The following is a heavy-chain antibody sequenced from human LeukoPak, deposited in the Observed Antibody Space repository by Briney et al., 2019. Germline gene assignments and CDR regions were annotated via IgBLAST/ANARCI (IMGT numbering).Heavy chain of an antibody. CDR1: GFTFSDYY. V-gene: IGHV3-30*02. J-gene: IGHJ4*02. CDR2: IRSDGSNK. D-gene: IGHD2-21*02. Sequence: GGSLRLSCAASGFTFSDYYMSWIRQAPGKGLEWVTFIRSDGSNKYYADSVKGRFTISRDNSKNTLYLQMNTLRADDTAVYYCAKGVKYIVMVTAQHYFDYWGQGTLVTVSS. CDR3: AKGVKYIVMVTAQHYFDY.